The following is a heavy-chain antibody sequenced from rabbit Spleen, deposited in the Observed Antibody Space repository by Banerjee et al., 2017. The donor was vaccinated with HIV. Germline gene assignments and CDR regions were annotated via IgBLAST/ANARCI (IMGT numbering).Heavy chain of an antibody. Sequence: QSLQESGEGLVKPGGSLALTCKASGFSFSSSYDMCWVRQAPGKGLEWIGCIYTGSGSTYYASWAKGRFTISKTSSTTVTLQMTSLTDADTATYFCARADSGGDRTLKLWGPGTLVTV. CDR2: IYTGSGST. V-gene: IGHV1S40*01. CDR3: ARADSGGDRTLKL. CDR1: GFSFSSSYD. J-gene: IGHJ4*01. D-gene: IGHD4-1*01.